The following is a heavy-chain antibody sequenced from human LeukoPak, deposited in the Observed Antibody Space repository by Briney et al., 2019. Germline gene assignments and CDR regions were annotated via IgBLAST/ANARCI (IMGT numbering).Heavy chain of an antibody. CDR3: ARACGGNCYDAFDI. Sequence: SETLSLTCTVSGGSISSYYWSWIRQPPGKGLEWIGYIYYSGSTNYNPSLKSRVTISVDTSKNQFSLKLSSVTAADTAVYYCARACGGNCYDAFDIWGQGTMVTVSS. D-gene: IGHD2-21*02. CDR1: GGSISSYY. J-gene: IGHJ3*02. CDR2: IYYSGST. V-gene: IGHV4-59*01.